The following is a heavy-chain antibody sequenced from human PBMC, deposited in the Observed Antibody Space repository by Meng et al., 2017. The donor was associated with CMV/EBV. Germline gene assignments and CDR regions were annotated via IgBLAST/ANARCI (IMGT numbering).Heavy chain of an antibody. CDR2: IYTSGST. J-gene: IGHJ5*02. V-gene: IGHV4-4*07. CDR3: AREIVVVPAAIDNWFDP. CDR1: VGPISSYY. Sequence: QESGPGLVNPSGTLSRRGTASVGPISSYYWDWIRQPAGKGLEWIGRIYTSGSTNYNPSLKSRVTMSVDTSKNQFSLKLSSVTAADTAVYYCAREIVVVPAAIDNWFDPWGQGTLVTVSS. D-gene: IGHD2-2*02.